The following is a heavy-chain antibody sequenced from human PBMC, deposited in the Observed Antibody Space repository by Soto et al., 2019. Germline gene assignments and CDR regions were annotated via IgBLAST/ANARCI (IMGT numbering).Heavy chain of an antibody. V-gene: IGHV4-34*01. Sequence: SETLSLTCPVNGGSFSDYYWTWIRQPPGKGLEWIGEVNHDESTHYNPSLKSRITISIDTSKKQFSLNLCFVTAADTAVYYCARVPDRWGQGTLVTVSS. CDR2: VNHDEST. J-gene: IGHJ5*02. CDR3: ARVPDR. CDR1: GGSFSDYY. D-gene: IGHD2-2*01.